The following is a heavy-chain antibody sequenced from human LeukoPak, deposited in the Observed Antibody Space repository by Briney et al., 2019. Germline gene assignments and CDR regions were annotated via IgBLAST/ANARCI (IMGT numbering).Heavy chain of an antibody. D-gene: IGHD3-3*01. V-gene: IGHV1-3*01. J-gene: IGHJ4*02. Sequence: GASVKVSCKASGYTFTNYAIHWVRQAPGQRPEWMGWINAGNGNTKYSQRLQGRILVTRDKSASTAYMELSSLTSEDTTVYYCARGIWSAHKADYYLDHWGQGTLVTVSS. CDR2: INAGNGNT. CDR3: ARGIWSAHKADYYLDH. CDR1: GYTFTNYA.